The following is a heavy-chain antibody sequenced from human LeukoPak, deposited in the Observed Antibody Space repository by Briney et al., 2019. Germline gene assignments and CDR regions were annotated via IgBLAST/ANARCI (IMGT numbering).Heavy chain of an antibody. D-gene: IGHD3-10*01. V-gene: IGHV4-59*01. CDR1: GGSIRGYY. Sequence: SETLSLTCKVSGGSIRGYYLSWIRQPPGKGLEWIGYIYYSGSNNYNPSLQSRVTMSVDTSKNQFSLKVSSVTAADTAVYYCARNSDDHGADAFDIWGQGTMVTVSS. CDR3: ARNSDDHGADAFDI. CDR2: IYYSGSN. J-gene: IGHJ3*02.